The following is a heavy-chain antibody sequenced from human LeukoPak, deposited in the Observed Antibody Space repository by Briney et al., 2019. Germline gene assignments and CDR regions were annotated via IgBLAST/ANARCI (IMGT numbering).Heavy chain of an antibody. V-gene: IGHV5-51*01. Sequence: GESLKISCKGSGYSFTNYWIGWVRQMPGKGLEWMGIIYPDDSDTRYSPSFQGQVTISADKSINTAYLQWSSLKASDTAMYYCARFLSYGYHYYGMDVWGQGTTVTVSS. J-gene: IGHJ6*02. CDR3: ARFLSYGYHYYGMDV. CDR1: GYSFTNYW. CDR2: IYPDDSDT. D-gene: IGHD5-18*01.